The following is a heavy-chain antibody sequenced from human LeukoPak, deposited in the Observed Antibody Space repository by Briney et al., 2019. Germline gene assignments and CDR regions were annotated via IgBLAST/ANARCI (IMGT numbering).Heavy chain of an antibody. V-gene: IGHV3-30*18. CDR1: GFTFSSYG. CDR2: ISYDGSNK. J-gene: IGHJ4*02. D-gene: IGHD3-10*01. Sequence: GGSLRLSCAASGFTFSSYGMHWVRQAPGKGLEWVAVISYDGSNKYYADSVKGRFTISRDNSKNTLYLQMNSLRAEDTAVYYCAKDTLAKIITMVDSWGQGTLVTVSS. CDR3: AKDTLAKIITMVDS.